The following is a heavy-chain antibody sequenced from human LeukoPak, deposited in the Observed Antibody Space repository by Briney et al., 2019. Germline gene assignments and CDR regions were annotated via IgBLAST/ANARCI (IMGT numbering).Heavy chain of an antibody. D-gene: IGHD6-13*01. J-gene: IGHJ4*02. CDR2: ISGSGGST. V-gene: IGHV3-23*01. CDR1: GFTFRSYA. Sequence: GGSLRLSCAASGFTFRSYAMSWVRQVPGKGLEWVSAISGSGGSTYYADSVKGRFTISRDNSKNTLYLQMNSLRAEDTAVYYCAKWRFSSSWYRILDFDYWGQGTLVTVSS. CDR3: AKWRFSSSWYRILDFDY.